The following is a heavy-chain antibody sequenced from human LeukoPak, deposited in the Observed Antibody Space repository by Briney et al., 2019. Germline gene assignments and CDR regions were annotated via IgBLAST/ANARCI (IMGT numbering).Heavy chain of an antibody. J-gene: IGHJ6*02. CDR1: GYTFTSYG. CDR3: AREEYSSSFYYYYGMDV. CDR2: ISAYNGNT. V-gene: IGHV1-18*01. D-gene: IGHD6-6*01. Sequence: ASVKGSCKASGYTFTSYGISWVGQAPGQGLEWMGWISAYNGNTNYAQKLQGRVTMTTDTSTSTAYMELRSLRSDDTAVYYCAREEYSSSFYYYYGMDVWGQGTTVTVSS.